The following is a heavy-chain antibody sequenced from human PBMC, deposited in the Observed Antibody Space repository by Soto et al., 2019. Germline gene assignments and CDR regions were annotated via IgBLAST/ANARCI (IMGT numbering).Heavy chain of an antibody. V-gene: IGHV3-30-3*01. CDR2: ISYDGSNK. CDR3: VRSDWFDP. J-gene: IGHJ5*02. Sequence: GGSLRLSCAASGFTFSSYAMHWVRQAPGKGLEWVAVISYDGSNKYYADSVKGRFTISRDNSKNTMYLQMNSLRVEDTAMYHCVRSDWFDPWGHGTLVTVSS. CDR1: GFTFSSYA.